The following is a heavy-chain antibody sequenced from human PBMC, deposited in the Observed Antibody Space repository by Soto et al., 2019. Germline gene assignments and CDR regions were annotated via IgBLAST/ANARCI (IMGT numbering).Heavy chain of an antibody. Sequence: GASGKVSCKASGYSFTNSAIHWLRQAPGQRLEWMGWINAGSGSAKYSQKFQGRVTITRDTSASTAYMELSSLRAEDTAVYYCAKDKGSSWYEIDYWGQGTLVTVSS. CDR3: AKDKGSSWYEIDY. V-gene: IGHV1-3*01. J-gene: IGHJ4*02. CDR1: GYSFTNSA. D-gene: IGHD6-13*01. CDR2: INAGSGSA.